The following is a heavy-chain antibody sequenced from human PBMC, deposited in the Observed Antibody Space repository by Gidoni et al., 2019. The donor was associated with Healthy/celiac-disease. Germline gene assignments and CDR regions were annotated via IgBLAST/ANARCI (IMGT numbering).Heavy chain of an antibody. CDR1: GGSISSSSYY. Sequence: QLQLQESGPGLVKPSETLSLTCTVSGGSISSSSYYWGWIRQPPGKGLEWIGSIYYSGSTYYNPSLKSRVTISVDTSKNQFSLKLSSVTAADTAVYYCARLRSSSWAGGFDPWGQGTLVTVSS. V-gene: IGHV4-39*01. J-gene: IGHJ5*02. CDR3: ARLRSSSWAGGFDP. D-gene: IGHD6-13*01. CDR2: IYYSGST.